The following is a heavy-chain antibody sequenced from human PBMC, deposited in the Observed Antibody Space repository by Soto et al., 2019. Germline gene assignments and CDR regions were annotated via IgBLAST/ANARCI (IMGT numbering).Heavy chain of an antibody. D-gene: IGHD2-2*01. J-gene: IGHJ6*03. CDR2: ISYSGST. CDR1: GGSISSSSSS. CDR3: ARTYVTDVVVVPASKDYMDV. V-gene: IGHV4-39*01. Sequence: QLQLQESGPGLVKPSETLSLTCTVSGGSISSSSSSWGWIRQPPGKGLEWLGIISYSGSTYYSPYLKRRVTISVDASKNLFSLKLSSVTAADTAVYYCARTYVTDVVVVPASKDYMDVWGKGTTVTVSS.